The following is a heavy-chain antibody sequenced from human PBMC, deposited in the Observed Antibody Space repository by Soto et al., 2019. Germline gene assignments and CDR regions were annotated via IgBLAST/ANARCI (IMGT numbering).Heavy chain of an antibody. CDR1: GFTFSSYW. CDR2: INSDGSST. Sequence: GGSLRLSCAASGFTFSSYWMHWVRQAPGKGLVWVSRINSDGSSTSYADSVKGRFTISRDNAKNTLYLQMNSLRAEDTAVYYCAREYSSSAGHYYYGMDVWGQGATVTVSS. V-gene: IGHV3-74*01. J-gene: IGHJ6*02. CDR3: AREYSSSAGHYYYGMDV. D-gene: IGHD6-6*01.